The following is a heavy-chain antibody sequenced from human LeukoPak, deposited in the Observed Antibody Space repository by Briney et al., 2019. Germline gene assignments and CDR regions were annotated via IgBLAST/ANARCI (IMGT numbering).Heavy chain of an antibody. CDR1: GGSISSGGYY. J-gene: IGHJ4*02. D-gene: IGHD3/OR15-3a*01. Sequence: SETLSLTCTVSGGSISSGGYYWSWIRQHPGKGLEWIGYIYYSGSTYYNPSLKSRVTISVDTSKNQFSLKLSSVTAADTAVCYCASAIGAGGDFGLDYWGQGTLVTVSS. CDR3: ASAIGAGGDFGLDY. CDR2: IYYSGST. V-gene: IGHV4-31*03.